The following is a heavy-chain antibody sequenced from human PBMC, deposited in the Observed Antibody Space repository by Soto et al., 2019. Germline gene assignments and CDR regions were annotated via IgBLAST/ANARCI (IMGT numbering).Heavy chain of an antibody. D-gene: IGHD6-13*01. J-gene: IGHJ6*02. V-gene: IGHV4-34*01. CDR1: GGSFSVYY. Sequence: PSETLSLTCAVYGGSFSVYYWSWIRQPPGKGMEWIGEINHSGSTKYNPSLKSRVTISVDTSKNPFSLKLSSVTAADTAVYYCAKEGGVTGIAASYGMDVWGQGTTVTVSS. CDR2: INHSGST. CDR3: AKEGGVTGIAASYGMDV.